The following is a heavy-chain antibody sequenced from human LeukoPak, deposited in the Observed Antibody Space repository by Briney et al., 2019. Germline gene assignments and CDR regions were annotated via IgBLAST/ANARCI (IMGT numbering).Heavy chain of an antibody. D-gene: IGHD3-22*01. V-gene: IGHV3-11*01. Sequence: GGSLRLSCAASGFTFSDYYMSWIRQAPGKGLEWVSYISSRGSTIYYADSVKGRFTISRDNAKNSLYLQMNSLRAEDTAVYYCARDETYYYDSSGYDPWGQGTLVTVSS. CDR1: GFTFSDYY. CDR3: ARDETYYYDSSGYDP. CDR2: ISSRGSTI. J-gene: IGHJ5*02.